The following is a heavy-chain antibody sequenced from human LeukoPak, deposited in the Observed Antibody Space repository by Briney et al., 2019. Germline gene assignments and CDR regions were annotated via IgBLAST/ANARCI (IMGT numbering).Heavy chain of an antibody. J-gene: IGHJ4*02. CDR3: ARDHRTYYYDSSGYRKPSGNDY. V-gene: IGHV1-2*06. D-gene: IGHD3-22*01. CDR1: GYTFTGYY. Sequence: SVKISCKASGYTFTGYYMHWVRQAPGHGIEWMRPINPNSVSTNYAQKFQGRVTMTRDTPISTAYMELSRLRSDDTAVYYCARDHRTYYYDSSGYRKPSGNDYWGQGTLVTVSS. CDR2: INPNSVST.